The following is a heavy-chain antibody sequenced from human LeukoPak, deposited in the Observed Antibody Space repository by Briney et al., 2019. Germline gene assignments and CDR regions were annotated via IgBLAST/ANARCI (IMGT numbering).Heavy chain of an antibody. Sequence: ETLSLTCAVYGGSXSGYYWSWIRQPPGKGLEWIGEINHSGSTNYNPSLKSRVTISVDTSKNQFSLKLSSVTAADTAVYYCALRNGHSSSSGDYWGQGTLVTVSS. D-gene: IGHD6-6*01. CDR1: GGSXSGYY. J-gene: IGHJ4*02. CDR3: ALRNGHSSSSGDY. CDR2: INHSGST. V-gene: IGHV4-34*01.